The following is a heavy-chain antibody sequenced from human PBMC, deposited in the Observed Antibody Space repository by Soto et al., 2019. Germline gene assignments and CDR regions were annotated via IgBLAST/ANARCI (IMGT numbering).Heavy chain of an antibody. CDR2: ISRSSDIT. CDR1: GFTFSSYA. J-gene: IGHJ3*02. D-gene: IGHD2-15*01. CDR3: VSEPHEVLVADAFHI. V-gene: IGHV3-23*01. Sequence: EVQLLESGGGLVQPGASLRPSCVASGFTFSSYALSWVRQTPGKGLDCVSAISRSSDITSYADAVKGRFTISRDNSKKTLYVQVIGLRVEDTAAYYCVSEPHEVLVADAFHIWGQGTMVTVSS.